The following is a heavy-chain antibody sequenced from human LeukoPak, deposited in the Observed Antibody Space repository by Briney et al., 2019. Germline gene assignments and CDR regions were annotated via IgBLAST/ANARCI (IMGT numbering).Heavy chain of an antibody. V-gene: IGHV3-11*01. CDR1: GFTFSDYY. J-gene: IGHJ4*02. CDR3: ARAKPKNMVRGLIMRRESRYYFDY. D-gene: IGHD3-10*01. Sequence: GGSLRLSCAASGFTFSDYYMSWIRQAPGKALEWVSYVSSGSSTIYYADSVKGRFTVSRDNGKRSLYLHMNSLRAEDTAVYYCARAKPKNMVRGLIMRRESRYYFDYWGQGTLVTVSS. CDR2: VSSGSSTI.